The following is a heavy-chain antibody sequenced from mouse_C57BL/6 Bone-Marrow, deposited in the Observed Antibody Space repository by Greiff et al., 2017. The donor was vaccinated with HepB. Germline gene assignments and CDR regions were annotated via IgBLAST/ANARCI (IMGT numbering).Heavy chain of an antibody. V-gene: IGHV5-4*03. Sequence: EVKVVESGGGLVKPGGSLKLSCAASGFTFSSYAMSWVRQTPEKRLEWVATISDGGSYTYYPDNVKGRFTISRDNAKNNLYLQMSHLKSEDTAMYYCARRRYYYFDYWGQGTTLTVSS. D-gene: IGHD2-14*01. CDR2: ISDGGSYT. J-gene: IGHJ2*01. CDR1: GFTFSSYA. CDR3: ARRRYYYFDY.